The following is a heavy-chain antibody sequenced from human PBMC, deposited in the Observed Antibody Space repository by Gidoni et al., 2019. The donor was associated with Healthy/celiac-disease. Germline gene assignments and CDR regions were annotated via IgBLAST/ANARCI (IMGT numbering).Heavy chain of an antibody. J-gene: IGHJ4*02. D-gene: IGHD3-10*01. CDR3: ARESGEYYFDY. V-gene: IGHV4-34*01. CDR2: INHSGST. Sequence: QVQLQQWGAGLLKPSETLSLTCAVYGGSFSGYYWSWIRQPPGKGLEWIGEINHSGSTNYNPSLKSRVTISVDTSKNQFSLKLSSVTAADTAVYYCARESGEYYFDYWGQGTLVTVSS. CDR1: GGSFSGYY.